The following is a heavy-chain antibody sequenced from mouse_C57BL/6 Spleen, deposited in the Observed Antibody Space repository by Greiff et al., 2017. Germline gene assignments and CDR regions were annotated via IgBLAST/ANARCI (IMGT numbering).Heavy chain of an antibody. Sequence: EVQVVESGGDLVKPGGSLKLSCAASGFTFSSYGMSWVRQTPDKRLEWVATISSGGSYTYYPDSVKGRFTISRENAKNTLYLQMSSLKSEDTAMYYCARGPYDYYAMDYWGQGTSVTVSS. CDR2: ISSGGSYT. J-gene: IGHJ4*01. V-gene: IGHV5-6*01. D-gene: IGHD6-5*01. CDR1: GFTFSSYG. CDR3: ARGPYDYYAMDY.